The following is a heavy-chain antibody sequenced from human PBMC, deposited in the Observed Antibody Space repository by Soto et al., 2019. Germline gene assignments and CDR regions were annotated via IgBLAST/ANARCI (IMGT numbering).Heavy chain of an antibody. D-gene: IGHD5-12*01. CDR2: ISSSGFAT. Sequence: LSCSASGFPFNTYAMHWIRQAPGKGLDDVSAISSSGFATYYADSVKGRFTISRDNSKNTMYLQMSDLRHEDTAVYYCVKVLSQRRSAYDGHFDYWGQGTLVTVSS. CDR1: GFPFNTYA. V-gene: IGHV3-64D*06. CDR3: VKVLSQRRSAYDGHFDY. J-gene: IGHJ4*02.